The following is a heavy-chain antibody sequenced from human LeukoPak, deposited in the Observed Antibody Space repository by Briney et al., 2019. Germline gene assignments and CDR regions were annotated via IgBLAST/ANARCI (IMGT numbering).Heavy chain of an antibody. V-gene: IGHV5-51*01. CDR1: GNSFTSSW. Sequence: GEPLKISGKGSGNSFTSSWIGWVRKMPGKGLGWMGIIYPGDSDTRYSPSFQGQVTISADKSISTAYLQWSSLKASDTAMYYCARRRWLQRKESFDYWGQGTLVTVSS. CDR2: IYPGDSDT. CDR3: ARRRWLQRKESFDY. J-gene: IGHJ4*02. D-gene: IGHD5-24*01.